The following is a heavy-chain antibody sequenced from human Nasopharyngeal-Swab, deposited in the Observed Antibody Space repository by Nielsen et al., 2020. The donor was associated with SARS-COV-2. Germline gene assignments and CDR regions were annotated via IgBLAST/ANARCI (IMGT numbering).Heavy chain of an antibody. CDR1: GGSISSSSYY. CDR3: ARHARWAFDI. D-gene: IGHD3-16*01. V-gene: IGHV4-39*01. CDR2: IYYSGST. Sequence: SETLSLTCTVSGGSISSSSYYWGWIRQPPGRGLEWIGSIYYSGSTYYNPSLKSRVTISVDTSKNQFSLKLSSVTAADTAVYYCARHARWAFDIWGQGTMVTVSS. J-gene: IGHJ3*02.